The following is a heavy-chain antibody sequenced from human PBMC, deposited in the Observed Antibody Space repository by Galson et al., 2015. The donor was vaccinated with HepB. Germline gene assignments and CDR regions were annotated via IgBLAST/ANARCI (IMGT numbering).Heavy chain of an antibody. V-gene: IGHV3-21*01. CDR1: GFTFSSYS. Sequence: SLRLSCAASGFTFSSYSMNWVRQAPGKGLEWVSSISSSSSYIYYADSVKGRFTISRDNAKNSLYLQMNSLRAEDTAVYYCARDWRGYSYGYRGVGFDYWGQGTLVTVSS. D-gene: IGHD5-18*01. CDR3: ARDWRGYSYGYRGVGFDY. CDR2: ISSSSSYI. J-gene: IGHJ4*02.